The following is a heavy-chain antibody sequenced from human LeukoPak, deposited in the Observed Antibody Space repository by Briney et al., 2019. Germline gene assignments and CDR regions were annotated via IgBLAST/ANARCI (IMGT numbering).Heavy chain of an antibody. Sequence: SGPALVKPTQTLTLTCTFSGFSLSTSGMCVSWIRQPPGKALEWLARIDWDDDKYYSTSLKTRLTISKDTSKNQVVLTMTNMDPVDTATYYCARTTPMYSSGWGAIDYWAREPWSPSPQ. D-gene: IGHD6-19*01. J-gene: IGHJ4*02. CDR1: GFSLSTSGMC. CDR3: ARTTPMYSSGWGAIDY. CDR2: IDWDDDK. V-gene: IGHV2-70*11.